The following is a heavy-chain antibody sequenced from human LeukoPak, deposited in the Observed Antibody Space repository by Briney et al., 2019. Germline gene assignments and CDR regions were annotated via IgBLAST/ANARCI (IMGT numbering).Heavy chain of an antibody. V-gene: IGHV3-48*04. J-gene: IGHJ6*02. CDR3: ARVRAAYYYGMDV. Sequence: GGSLRLSCAASGFTFTTYGLHWVRQAPGKGLEWVSYISSSGSATYYADSVRGRFTVSRDNAKNSLSLQMNSLRAEDTAVYYCARVRAAYYYGMDVWGRGTTVTVSS. CDR1: GFTFTTYG. CDR2: ISSSGSAT.